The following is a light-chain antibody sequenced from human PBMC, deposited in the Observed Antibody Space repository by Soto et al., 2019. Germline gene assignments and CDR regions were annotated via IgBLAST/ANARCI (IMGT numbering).Light chain of an antibody. CDR3: QQYNSYPYT. Sequence: DIQMTQSPSTLSASVGDRVIITCRARQSISSWLAWYQQKPGKAPKFLIYDASSLESGVPSRFSGSGSGTEFTLTISSLQPDDAATYYCQQYNSYPYTFGQGTKLEIK. V-gene: IGKV1-5*01. CDR1: QSISSW. CDR2: DAS. J-gene: IGKJ2*01.